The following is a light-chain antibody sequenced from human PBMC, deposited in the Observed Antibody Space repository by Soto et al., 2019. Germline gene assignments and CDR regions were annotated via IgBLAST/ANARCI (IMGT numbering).Light chain of an antibody. Sequence: DIQMTQSPSTLSGSVGDRVTITCRASQTISSWLASYQQKPGKAPKLLIYKASTLKSGVPSRFSGSGSGTAFTLTISSLQPDDFATYYCQHYNSYSEAFGQGTKVELK. CDR2: KAS. V-gene: IGKV1-5*03. J-gene: IGKJ1*01. CDR1: QTISSW. CDR3: QHYNSYSEA.